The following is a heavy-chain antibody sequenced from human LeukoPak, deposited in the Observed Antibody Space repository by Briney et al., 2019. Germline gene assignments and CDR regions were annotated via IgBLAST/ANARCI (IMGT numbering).Heavy chain of an antibody. CDR3: ARGGGIYYDFWSGYETYFDY. D-gene: IGHD3-3*01. V-gene: IGHV1-8*01. Sequence: ASVKVSCKASGYTFTSYDINWVRQATGQGLEWMGWMNPNSGNTGYAQKFQGRVTMTRNTSISTAYMVLSSLRSEDTAVYYCARGGGIYYDFWSGYETYFDYWGQGTLVTVSS. CDR1: GYTFTSYD. CDR2: MNPNSGNT. J-gene: IGHJ4*02.